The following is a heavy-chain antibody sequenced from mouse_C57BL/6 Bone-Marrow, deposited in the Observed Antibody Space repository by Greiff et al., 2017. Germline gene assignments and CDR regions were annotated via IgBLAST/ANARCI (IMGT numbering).Heavy chain of an antibody. J-gene: IGHJ1*03. D-gene: IGHD1-1*01. CDR3: ARDGRYYGSSYRYFDV. V-gene: IGHV7-1*01. Sequence: EVNVVESGGGLVQSGRSLRLSCATSGFTFSDFYMEWVRQAPGKGLEWIAASRNKANDYTTEYSASVKGRFIVSRDTSQSILYLQMNALRAEDTAIYYCARDGRYYGSSYRYFDVWGTGTTVTVSS. CDR2: SRNKANDYTT. CDR1: GFTFSDFY.